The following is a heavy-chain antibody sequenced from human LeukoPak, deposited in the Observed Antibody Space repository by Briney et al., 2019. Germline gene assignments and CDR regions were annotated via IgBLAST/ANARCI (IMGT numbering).Heavy chain of an antibody. Sequence: SETLSLTCSVSGGSISSHYWTWVRQPPGQALEFIGYIYYGGRTQYNPSLKSRVTMTMGTSKNQFPLRLNSVSAADTAVYYCAREVTVAGTFYFYMDVWGKGTTVTVSS. J-gene: IGHJ6*03. D-gene: IGHD6-19*01. V-gene: IGHV4-59*11. CDR1: GGSISSHY. CDR2: IYYGGRT. CDR3: AREVTVAGTFYFYMDV.